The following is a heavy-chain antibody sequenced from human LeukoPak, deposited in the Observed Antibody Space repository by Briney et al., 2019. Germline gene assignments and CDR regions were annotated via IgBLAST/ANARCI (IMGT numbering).Heavy chain of an antibody. D-gene: IGHD3-10*01. CDR3: AKGGYGSGSYRDNWFDP. CDR1: GFTVSSKY. V-gene: IGHV3-66*01. Sequence: GGSLRLSCTASGFTVSSKYMSWVRQAPGKGLEWVSVIYTGGGTYYADSVKGRFTISRDNSKNTLYLQMNSLRAEDTAVYYCAKGGYGSGSYRDNWFDPWGQGTLVTVSS. CDR2: IYTGGGT. J-gene: IGHJ5*02.